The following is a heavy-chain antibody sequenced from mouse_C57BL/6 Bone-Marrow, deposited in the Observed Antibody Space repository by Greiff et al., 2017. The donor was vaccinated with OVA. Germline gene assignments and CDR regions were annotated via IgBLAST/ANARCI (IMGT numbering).Heavy chain of an antibody. D-gene: IGHD2-3*01. Sequence: VQLQQSGAELVRPGTSVKVSCKASGYAFTNYLMAWVKQRPGQGLEWIGVINPGSGGTNYNEKFKGKATLTADKSSSPAYMQLSSLTSEDSAVYVCGRYQGGYYESMDYWGQGTSVTVSS. CDR1: GYAFTNYL. J-gene: IGHJ4*01. V-gene: IGHV1-54*01. CDR3: GRYQGGYYESMDY. CDR2: INPGSGGT.